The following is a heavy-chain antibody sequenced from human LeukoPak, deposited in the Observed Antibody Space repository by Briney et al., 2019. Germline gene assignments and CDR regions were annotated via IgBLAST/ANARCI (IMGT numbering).Heavy chain of an antibody. CDR2: ISSSGSTI. D-gene: IGHD2-2*02. V-gene: IGHV3-48*03. CDR3: TKGSNTWPSLFDY. J-gene: IGHJ4*02. Sequence: GGSLRLSCAASGFTFSSYEMNWVRQAPEKGLEWVSYISSSGSTIYYADSVKGRFTISRDNAKNSLYLQMTSLRTEDTALYYCTKGSNTWPSLFDYWGQGTLVTVSS. CDR1: GFTFSSYE.